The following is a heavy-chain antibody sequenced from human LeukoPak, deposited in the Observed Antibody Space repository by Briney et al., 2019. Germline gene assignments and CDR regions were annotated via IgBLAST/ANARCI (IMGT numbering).Heavy chain of an antibody. CDR3: VRSSTPCLGMNYDR. D-gene: IGHD7-27*01. CDR2: IKSDGTAT. V-gene: IGHV3-74*01. J-gene: IGHJ3*02. Sequence: GGSLRLSCAASGLTVTTYWMHWVRQTPGKGLMSVSRIKSDGTATGHADSVEGRFTVSRDNAKNTVYLQMNSLRTEDTAVYYCVRSSTPCLGMNYDRWGQGTEVTVSS. CDR1: GLTVTTYW.